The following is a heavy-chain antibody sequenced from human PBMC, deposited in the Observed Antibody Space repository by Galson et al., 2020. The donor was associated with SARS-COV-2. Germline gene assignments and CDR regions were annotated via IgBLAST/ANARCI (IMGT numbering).Heavy chain of an antibody. CDR3: ARERESYSSSWYRWFDP. Sequence: SETLSLTCAVSGYSISSGYYWGWIRQPPGKGLEWIGCISHSGTTYNNPSLKSRITMSVDTSKNQFSLKLSSVTAADTAVYYCARERESYSSSWYRWFDPWGQGILVTVSS. CDR1: GYSISSGYY. V-gene: IGHV4-38-2*02. D-gene: IGHD6-13*01. CDR2: ISHSGTT. J-gene: IGHJ5*02.